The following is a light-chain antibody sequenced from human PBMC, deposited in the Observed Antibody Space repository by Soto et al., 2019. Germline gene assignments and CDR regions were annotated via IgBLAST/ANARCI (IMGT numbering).Light chain of an antibody. Sequence: DIQMTQSPSTLSASVGDRVTITCRASQSISGWLAWYQQKPGKAPKLLIYKASSLESGVPPRFSGSGSGTELTLAISRMQPDDFASVYCQQYYNFGSWTFGKGTEVEIK. CDR1: QSISGW. J-gene: IGKJ1*01. V-gene: IGKV1-5*03. CDR2: KAS. CDR3: QQYYNFGSWT.